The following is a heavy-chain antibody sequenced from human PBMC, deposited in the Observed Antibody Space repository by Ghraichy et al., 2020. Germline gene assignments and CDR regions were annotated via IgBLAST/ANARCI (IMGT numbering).Heavy chain of an antibody. CDR3: ARDHITMVRGVAQVDAFDI. V-gene: IGHV3-66*01. CDR2: IYSGGST. CDR1: GFTVSSNY. Sequence: SCAASGFTVSSNYMSWVRQAPGKGLEWVSVIYSGGSTYYADSVKGRFTISRDNSKNTLYLQMNSLRAEDTAVYYCARDHITMVRGVAQVDAFDIWGQGTMVTVSS. J-gene: IGHJ3*02. D-gene: IGHD3-10*01.